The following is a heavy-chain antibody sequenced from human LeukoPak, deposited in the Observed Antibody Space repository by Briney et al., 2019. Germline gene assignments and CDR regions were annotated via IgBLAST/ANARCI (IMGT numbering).Heavy chain of an antibody. CDR2: IYYSGST. Sequence: SETLSLTCTVSGGSISSGGYYWSWIRQHPGKGLEWIGYIYYSGSTYYNPSLKSRVTISVDTSKNQFSLKPSSVTAANTAVYYCARDAENYFDYWGQGTLVTVSS. CDR1: GGSISSGGYY. CDR3: ARDAENYFDY. D-gene: IGHD1-14*01. J-gene: IGHJ4*02. V-gene: IGHV4-31*03.